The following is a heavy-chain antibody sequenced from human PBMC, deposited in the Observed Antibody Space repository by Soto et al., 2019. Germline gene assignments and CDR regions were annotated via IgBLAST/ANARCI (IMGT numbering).Heavy chain of an antibody. D-gene: IGHD2-15*01. CDR3: ASNPVVAAPAYYYYYMDV. J-gene: IGHJ6*03. CDR2: INPSGGST. Sequence: ASVKGSCKASGYTFTSDYMHWVRQAPGQGLEWMGIINPSGGSTSYAQKFQGRVTMTRDTSTSTVYMELSSLRSEDTAVYYCASNPVVAAPAYYYYYMDVWGKGTTVTVSS. V-gene: IGHV1-46*03. CDR1: GYTFTSDY.